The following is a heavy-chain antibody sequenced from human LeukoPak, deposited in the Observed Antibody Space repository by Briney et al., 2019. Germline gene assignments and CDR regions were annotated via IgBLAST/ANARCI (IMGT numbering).Heavy chain of an antibody. CDR1: GGSFSGYS. CDR3: ARARLDSSGRFDY. D-gene: IGHD3-22*01. J-gene: IGHJ4*02. V-gene: IGHV4-34*01. CDR2: INHSGST. Sequence: SETLSLTCVVYGGSFSGYSWSWIRQPPGKGLEWIGEINHSGSTNYNPSLKSRVTISVDTSKTQFSLRLSSVTAADTAVYYCARARLDSSGRFDYWGQGTLVTVSS.